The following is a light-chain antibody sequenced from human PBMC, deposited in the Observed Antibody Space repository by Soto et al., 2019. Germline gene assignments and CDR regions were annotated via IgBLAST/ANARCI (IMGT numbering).Light chain of an antibody. CDR1: SSDIGNYNY. V-gene: IGLV2-14*01. CDR3: SSYTYSSARI. J-gene: IGLJ2*01. CDR2: EVS. Sequence: QSVLTQPASVSGSPGQSITISCTGTSSDIGNYNYVSWYQHHPGKAPKLMIYEVSNRPSGVSNRFSGSKSGNTASLTISGLQAEDEADYFCSSYTYSSARIFGGGTKLTVL.